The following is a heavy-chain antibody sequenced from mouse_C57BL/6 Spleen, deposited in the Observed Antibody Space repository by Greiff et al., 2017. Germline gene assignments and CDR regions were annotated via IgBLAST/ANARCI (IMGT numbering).Heavy chain of an antibody. D-gene: IGHD2-3*01. V-gene: IGHV7-3*01. Sequence: DVKLVESGGGLVQPGGSLSLSCAASGFTFTDYYMSWVRQPPGKALEWLGFIRNKANGYTTEYSASVKGRFTISRDNSQSILYLQMNALRAEDSATYYCARSSDGYYDYWYFDVWGTGTTVTVSS. CDR1: GFTFTDYY. CDR3: ARSSDGYYDYWYFDV. CDR2: IRNKANGYTT. J-gene: IGHJ1*03.